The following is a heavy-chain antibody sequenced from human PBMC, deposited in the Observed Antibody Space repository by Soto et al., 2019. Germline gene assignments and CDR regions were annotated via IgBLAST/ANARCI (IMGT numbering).Heavy chain of an antibody. CDR3: AKDGRSSWYLAPPTRGYYYYGMDV. V-gene: IGHV3-30-3*01. Sequence: GGSLRLSCAASGFTFSSYAMPWVRQAPGKGLEWVAVISYGGSNKYYADSVKGRFTISRDNSKNTLYLQMNSLRAEDTAVYYCAKDGRSSWYLAPPTRGYYYYGMDVWGQGTTVTVSS. CDR2: ISYGGSNK. J-gene: IGHJ6*02. CDR1: GFTFSSYA. D-gene: IGHD6-13*01.